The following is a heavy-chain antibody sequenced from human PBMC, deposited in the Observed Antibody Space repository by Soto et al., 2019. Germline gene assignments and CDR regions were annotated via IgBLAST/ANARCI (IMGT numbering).Heavy chain of an antibody. CDR2: ISRSDGST. CDR3: ETSGPYYYYYYGMDV. V-gene: IGHV3-23*01. J-gene: IGHJ6*02. CDR1: GFTFSSYD. Sequence: GSLRLSFAASGFTFSSYDMTLVRQAPGKGLEWVSAISRSDGSTYYADSVKGRFTISRDNSKNTLYLQLNSLTAEDTAVYYCETSGPYYYYYYGMDVWGQGTAVTVSS.